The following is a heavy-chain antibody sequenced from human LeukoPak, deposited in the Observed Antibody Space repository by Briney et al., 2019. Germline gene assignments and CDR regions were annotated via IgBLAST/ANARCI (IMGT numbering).Heavy chain of an antibody. CDR3: ARHRYTSASSYFDF. Sequence: SETLSLTCTVSGGSISGYYWTWIRQPPGKGLEWIGYIYSSGSTNYNPSPKSRVTISVDTSKNQFSLRLSSVTAAETAVYYCARHRYTSASSYFDFWGQGTLVTVSS. D-gene: IGHD6-6*01. CDR2: IYSSGST. CDR1: GGSISGYY. V-gene: IGHV4-59*08. J-gene: IGHJ4*02.